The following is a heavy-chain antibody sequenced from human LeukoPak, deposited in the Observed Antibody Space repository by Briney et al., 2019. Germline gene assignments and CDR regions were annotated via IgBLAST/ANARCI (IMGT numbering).Heavy chain of an antibody. CDR1: GGSISSSSYF. CDR3: AGRYGSGSYIDY. Sequence: SETLSLTCTVSGGSISSSSYFWDWIRQPPGKGLEWIGTIYHSGKTYYNPSLKSRDTISVDTSKNQFSLKLSSVTAADTAVYYCAGRYGSGSYIDYWGQGTLVTVSS. D-gene: IGHD3-10*01. V-gene: IGHV4-39*01. J-gene: IGHJ4*02. CDR2: IYHSGKT.